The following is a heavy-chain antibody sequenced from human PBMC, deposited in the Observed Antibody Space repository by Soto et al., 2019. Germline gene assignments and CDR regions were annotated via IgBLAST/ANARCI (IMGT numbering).Heavy chain of an antibody. CDR3: ARNKSNCISTSCVYYYGMDV. CDR1: GASISRTTYY. J-gene: IGHJ6*02. Sequence: SENLSLTCTVSGASISRTTYYWGWIRQPPGKGLEWIASIYYSGSTYYNPSLKSRVTLSVDTSKNQFSLKLNSVTAADTAVYYCARNKSNCISTSCVYYYGMDVWGQGTTVTVSS. V-gene: IGHV4-39*01. CDR2: IYYSGST. D-gene: IGHD2-2*01.